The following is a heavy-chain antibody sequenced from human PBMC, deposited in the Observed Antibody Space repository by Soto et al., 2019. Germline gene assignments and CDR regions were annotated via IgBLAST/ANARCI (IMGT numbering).Heavy chain of an antibody. CDR3: ARVYYDSSGYYQRGWFDP. D-gene: IGHD3-22*01. CDR1: GGSVSSGSYY. J-gene: IGHJ5*02. CDR2: IYYSGST. Sequence: SETLSLTCTVSGGSVSSGSYYWSWIRQPPGKGLEWIGYIYYSGSTNYNPSLKSRVTISVDTSKNQFSLKLSSVTAADTAVYYCARVYYDSSGYYQRGWFDPWGQGTLVTVSS. V-gene: IGHV4-61*01.